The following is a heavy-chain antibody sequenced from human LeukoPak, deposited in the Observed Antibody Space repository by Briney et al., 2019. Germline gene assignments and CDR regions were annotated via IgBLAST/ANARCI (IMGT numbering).Heavy chain of an antibody. Sequence: SETLSLTCTVSGASINIHYWSWIQQPAGKGLEWIGRIYISGSTNYNSSLQSRVAMSVDTSKNQFSLKLTSVTAADTAVYYCARALNPLPGTYYFDYWGQGTLVTVSS. CDR2: IYISGST. D-gene: IGHD2-15*01. V-gene: IGHV4-4*07. J-gene: IGHJ4*02. CDR1: GASINIHY. CDR3: ARALNPLPGTYYFDY.